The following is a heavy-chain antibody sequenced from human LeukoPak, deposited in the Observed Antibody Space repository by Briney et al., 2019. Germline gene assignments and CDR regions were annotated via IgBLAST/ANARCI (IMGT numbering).Heavy chain of an antibody. D-gene: IGHD3-9*01. CDR2: ISSSSSYI. V-gene: IGHV3-21*01. CDR1: GFTFSSYS. Sequence: GGSLRLSCAASGFTFSSYSMNWVRQAPGKGLEWVSSISSSSSYIYYADSVKGRFTISRDNAKNSLYLQMNSLRAEDTAVYYCARAGSLLRYFDWLFHDAFDIWGQGTMVTVSS. J-gene: IGHJ3*02. CDR3: ARAGSLLRYFDWLFHDAFDI.